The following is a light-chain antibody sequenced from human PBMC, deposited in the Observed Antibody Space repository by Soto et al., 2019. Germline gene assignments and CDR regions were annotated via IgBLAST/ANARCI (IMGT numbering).Light chain of an antibody. CDR3: QQSYSPLWT. CDR2: AAS. J-gene: IGKJ1*01. Sequence: QVTQSAASLSASVGAGITITCRASQGISSDLNWYQQKPGKAPTLLIYAASSLQSGVPSRFSVSGSGTDFTINICGLQPEDGETYDCQQSYSPLWTFAQGTKVDI. V-gene: IGKV1-39*01. CDR1: QGISSD.